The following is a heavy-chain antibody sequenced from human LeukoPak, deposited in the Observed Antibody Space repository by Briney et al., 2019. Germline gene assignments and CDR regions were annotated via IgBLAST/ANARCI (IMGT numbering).Heavy chain of an antibody. V-gene: IGHV3-21*01. CDR2: ISSSSSYI. J-gene: IGHJ5*01. D-gene: IGHD2-2*01. CDR3: ARDGTYCSSTSCYFAS. CDR1: GFTFSSYS. Sequence: GGSLSLSCAASGFTFSSYSMNWVRQAPGKGLEWVSSISSSSSYIYYADSVEGRFTISRDNAKNSLYLKMNSLRAEDTAVYFCARDGTYCSSTSCYFASRGQGTLVTVSS.